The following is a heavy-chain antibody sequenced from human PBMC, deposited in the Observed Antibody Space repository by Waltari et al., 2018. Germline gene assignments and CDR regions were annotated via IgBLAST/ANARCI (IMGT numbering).Heavy chain of an antibody. Sequence: EVQLVQSGAEVKKPGATVKISCKASGYTFTDYYMHWVQQAPGKGLEWMGRVDPEDGETIYAEKFQGRVTITADTSTDTAHMELSSLRSEDTAVYYCATGGPGYSYGYDYYMDVWGKGTTVTVSS. CDR1: GYTFTDYY. V-gene: IGHV1-69-2*01. CDR2: VDPEDGET. CDR3: ATGGPGYSYGYDYYMDV. J-gene: IGHJ6*03. D-gene: IGHD5-18*01.